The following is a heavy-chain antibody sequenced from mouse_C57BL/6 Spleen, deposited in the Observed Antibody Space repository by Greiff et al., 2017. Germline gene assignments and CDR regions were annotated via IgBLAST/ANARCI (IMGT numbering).Heavy chain of an antibody. D-gene: IGHD1-1*01. J-gene: IGHJ2*01. CDR1: GYTFTSYG. Sequence: QVQLQQSGAELARPGASVKLSCKASGYTFTSYGISWVKQRTGQGLEWIGEIYPRSGNTYYNEKFKGKATLTADKSSSTAYMELRSLTSEDSAFYFCARYTTVVATDFDYWGQGTTLTVSS. V-gene: IGHV1-81*01. CDR3: ARYTTVVATDFDY. CDR2: IYPRSGNT.